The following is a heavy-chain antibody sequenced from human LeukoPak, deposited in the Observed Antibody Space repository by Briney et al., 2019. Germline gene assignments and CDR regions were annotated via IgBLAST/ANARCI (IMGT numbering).Heavy chain of an antibody. D-gene: IGHD1-14*01. CDR3: ASYFPPRGPPPESYFQH. J-gene: IGHJ1*01. CDR1: GYTFTSYG. CDR2: INAYNGNT. Sequence: ASVKVSCKASGYTFTSYGISGVRQAPGQGLEWMGWINAYNGNTNYAQKLQGRDTMITDTSTSIAYMELRSLKHDETAVLYRASYFPPRGPPPESYFQHWGQGPLVTVSS. V-gene: IGHV1-18*01.